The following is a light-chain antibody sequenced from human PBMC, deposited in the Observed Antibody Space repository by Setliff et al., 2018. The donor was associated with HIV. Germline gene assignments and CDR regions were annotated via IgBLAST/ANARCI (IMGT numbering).Light chain of an antibody. CDR1: SRDVGGYNY. J-gene: IGLJ1*01. CDR3: SSYAITNTRP. V-gene: IGLV2-14*01. Sequence: QSALTQPASVSGSPGQSITISCTGTSRDVGGYNYVSWYQQHPGKAPKLIIYEVRNRPSGVSNRFSGSKSGNTASLTISGLRTEDEADYYCSSYAITNTRPFGTGTKVTV. CDR2: EVR.